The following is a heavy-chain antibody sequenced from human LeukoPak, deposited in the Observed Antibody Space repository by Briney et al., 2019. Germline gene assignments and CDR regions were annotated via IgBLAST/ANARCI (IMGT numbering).Heavy chain of an antibody. D-gene: IGHD5-18*01. Sequence: SETLSLTCTVSGGSISSSPYYWGWIRQPPGKGLEWIGSIYYSGTTHYNPSLESRVTISVDTSKNQFSLKLASVTAADTAVYYCAKGAGGFSYYNWFDPWGQGTLVTVSS. J-gene: IGHJ5*02. V-gene: IGHV4-39*07. CDR3: AKGAGGFSYYNWFDP. CDR2: IYYSGTT. CDR1: GGSISSSPYY.